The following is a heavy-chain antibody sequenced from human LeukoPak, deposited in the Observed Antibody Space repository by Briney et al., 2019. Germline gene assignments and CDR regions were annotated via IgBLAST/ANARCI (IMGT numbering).Heavy chain of an antibody. Sequence: SETLSLTCAVSGGSISSGGYYWTWIRQPPGKELEWIGYIFYTGSTNYNPSLKSRVTISVDTSKNQFSLKLSSVTAADTAVYYCARSTSAWGVPYDYWGQGTLVTVSS. J-gene: IGHJ4*02. CDR2: IFYTGST. CDR1: GGSISSGGYY. V-gene: IGHV4-61*08. CDR3: ARSTSAWGVPYDY. D-gene: IGHD3-10*01.